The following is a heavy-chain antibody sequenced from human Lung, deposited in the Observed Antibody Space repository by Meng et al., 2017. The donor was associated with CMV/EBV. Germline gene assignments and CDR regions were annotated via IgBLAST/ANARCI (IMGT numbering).Heavy chain of an antibody. V-gene: IGHV3-30*04. J-gene: IGHJ6*02. CDR1: SGFTLSGYA. CDR2: ISYDGSTE. CDR3: ARDVTTLGYSGMDV. Sequence: GESXKISCVASSGFTLSGYAMHWVRQAPGKGLEWLALISYDGSTEYHADDVRGRFSISRDNSKNTLYVHMNSLRPEDTAIYYCARDVTTLGYSGMDVWGQGXTVTVSS. D-gene: IGHD4-23*01.